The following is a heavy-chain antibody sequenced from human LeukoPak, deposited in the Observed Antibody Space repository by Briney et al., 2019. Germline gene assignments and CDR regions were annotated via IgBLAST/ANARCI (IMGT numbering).Heavy chain of an antibody. J-gene: IGHJ4*02. CDR2: IHHSGTT. D-gene: IGHD6-6*01. CDR1: GYSINNNYY. CDR3: ARGVARSSKFHFSYYFDY. Sequence: SETLSLTCTVSGYSINNNYYWDWIRQPPGKGLEFIASIHHSGTTYYNPALKSRVTISVDTSKNQFSLKLSSVTAADTAVYYCARGVARSSKFHFSYYFDYWGQGTLVTVSS. V-gene: IGHV4-38-2*02.